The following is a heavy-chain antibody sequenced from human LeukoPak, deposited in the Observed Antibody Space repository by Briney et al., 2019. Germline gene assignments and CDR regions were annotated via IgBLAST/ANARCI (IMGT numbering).Heavy chain of an antibody. V-gene: IGHV3-23*01. CDR1: GFTFSSYA. Sequence: GGSLRLSCAASGFTFSSYAISWVRQAPGKGLEWVSAISGSGDRTYYADSVKGRFTISRDNSKNTLFLQMTSLRADDTAVYYCASRPPGDSPFVDWGQGTLVTVSS. J-gene: IGHJ4*02. CDR2: ISGSGDRT. CDR3: ASRPPGDSPFVD. D-gene: IGHD4-17*01.